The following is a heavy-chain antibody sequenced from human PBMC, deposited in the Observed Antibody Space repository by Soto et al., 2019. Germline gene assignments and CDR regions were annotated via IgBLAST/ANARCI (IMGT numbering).Heavy chain of an antibody. J-gene: IGHJ3*02. CDR3: AVPYSYSSSWHNAFDI. Sequence: GASVKVSCKASGGTFSSYTISWVRQAPGQGLEWMGRIIPILGIANYAQKFQGRVTITADKSTSTAYMELSSLRSEDTAVYYCAVPYSYSSSWHNAFDIWRQGTMVTVSS. D-gene: IGHD6-13*01. V-gene: IGHV1-69*02. CDR1: GGTFSSYT. CDR2: IIPILGIA.